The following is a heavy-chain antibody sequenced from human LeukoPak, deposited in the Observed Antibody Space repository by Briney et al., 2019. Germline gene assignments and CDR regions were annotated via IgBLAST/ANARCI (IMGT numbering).Heavy chain of an antibody. J-gene: IGHJ4*02. CDR3: ARDKGSYYFDY. CDR2: IYHSGST. Sequence: GSLRLSCAASGFTVSSNYMGWVRQPPGKGLEWIGYIYHSGSTNYNPSLKSRVTISVDTSKKQFSLKLSSVTAADTAIYYCARDKGSYYFDYWGQGTLVTVSS. V-gene: IGHV4-59*02. CDR1: GFTVSSNY.